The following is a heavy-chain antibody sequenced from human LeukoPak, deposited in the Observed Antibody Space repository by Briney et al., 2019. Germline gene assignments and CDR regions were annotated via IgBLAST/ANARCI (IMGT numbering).Heavy chain of an antibody. D-gene: IGHD6-19*01. J-gene: IGHJ6*02. V-gene: IGHV4-59*08. CDR1: GGSFSGYY. CDR2: IYYSWST. CDR3: ARSPPLAVAGSPPFSYYYYYGMDV. Sequence: SETLSLTCAVYGGSFSGYYWSWIRPPPGKGLEWIGYIYYSWSTNYNPSLKSRVTISVDTSKNQFSLKLSSVTAADTAVYYCARSPPLAVAGSPPFSYYYYYGMDVWGQGTTVTVSS.